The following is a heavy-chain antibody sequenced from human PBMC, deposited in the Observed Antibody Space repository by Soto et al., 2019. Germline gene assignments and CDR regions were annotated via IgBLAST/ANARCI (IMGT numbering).Heavy chain of an antibody. J-gene: IGHJ1*01. Sequence: GGSLRLSCAASGFTFSSYAMSWVRQAPGKGLEWVSAISGSGGSTYYADSVKGRFTISRDNSKNTLYLQMNSLRAEDTAVYYCAKSYCGGDCSGYFQHWGQGTLVTVSS. CDR2: ISGSGGST. D-gene: IGHD2-21*01. V-gene: IGHV3-23*01. CDR1: GFTFSSYA. CDR3: AKSYCGGDCSGYFQH.